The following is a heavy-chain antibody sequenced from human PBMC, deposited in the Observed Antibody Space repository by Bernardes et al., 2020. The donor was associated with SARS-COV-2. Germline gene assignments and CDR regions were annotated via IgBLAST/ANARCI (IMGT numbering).Heavy chain of an antibody. CDR2: IYTSGST. Sequence: SATLSLTCTVSGGSISSYYWSWIRPPAGKGLEWIGRIYTSGSTNYNPSLKSRVTMSVDTSKNQFSLKLSSVTAADTAVYYCARVGAWEPPSYYYYGMDVWGQGTTVTVSS. CDR1: GGSISSYY. J-gene: IGHJ6*02. CDR3: ARVGAWEPPSYYYYGMDV. V-gene: IGHV4-4*07. D-gene: IGHD1-26*01.